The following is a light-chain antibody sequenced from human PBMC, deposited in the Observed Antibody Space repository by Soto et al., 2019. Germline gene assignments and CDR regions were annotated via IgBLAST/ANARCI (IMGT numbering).Light chain of an antibody. CDR1: QSVSTY. CDR3: QQYGSSPVT. J-gene: IGKJ5*01. V-gene: IGKV3-20*01. Sequence: EVVLTQSPATLSLSPGERATLSCRASQSVSTYVAWYQQKPGQAPRLLIYGASSRATGIPDRFSGSGSGTDFTLTISRLEPEDFAVYYCQQYGSSPVTFGQGTRLEIK. CDR2: GAS.